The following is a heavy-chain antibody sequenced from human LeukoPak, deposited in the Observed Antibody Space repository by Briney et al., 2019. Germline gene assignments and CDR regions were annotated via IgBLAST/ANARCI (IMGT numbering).Heavy chain of an antibody. D-gene: IGHD3-16*01. CDR2: LSDTGGKT. CDR1: GFVFSSYA. Sequence: PGGSLRLSCAASGFVFSSYAMSWVRQAPGKGLEWVSTLSDTGGKTYYADSVKGRFTISRDNSKNTLYLQMNSLRAKDTAVYYWAKVGLRLGGDYWGQGTLVTVSS. J-gene: IGHJ4*02. V-gene: IGHV3-23*01. CDR3: AKVGLRLGGDY.